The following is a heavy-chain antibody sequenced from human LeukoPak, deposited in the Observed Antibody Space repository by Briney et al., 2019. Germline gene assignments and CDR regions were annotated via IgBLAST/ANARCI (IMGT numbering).Heavy chain of an antibody. D-gene: IGHD3-10*01. V-gene: IGHV4-38-2*02. J-gene: IGHJ6*04. Sequence: SETLSLTCIVSGYSIISDYFWGWVRQPPGKGPEWIGSIFHSGDVYYNPSLKSRVTLSVDPSKNRFSLKLNSVTAADTAVYYCARGTLTYYYGSGNVDVWGKGTTVTISS. CDR1: GYSIISDYF. CDR3: ARGTLTYYYGSGNVDV. CDR2: IFHSGDV.